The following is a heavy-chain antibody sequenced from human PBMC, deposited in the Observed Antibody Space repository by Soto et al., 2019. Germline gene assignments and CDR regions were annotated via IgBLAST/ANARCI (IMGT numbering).Heavy chain of an antibody. J-gene: IGHJ5*02. D-gene: IGHD1-26*01. Sequence: ASVKVSCKAPRDTFTSYYINWVRQAPGQGLEWMGVINPHGGSTAYAQKFKGRVTLTRDTSASTVYMEVSSLTSEETAMYYCARTSGANFGIIIEGTNWFAPWGQGTLVIVSS. CDR3: ARTSGANFGIIIEGTNWFAP. CDR2: INPHGGST. CDR1: RDTFTSYY. V-gene: IGHV1-46*01.